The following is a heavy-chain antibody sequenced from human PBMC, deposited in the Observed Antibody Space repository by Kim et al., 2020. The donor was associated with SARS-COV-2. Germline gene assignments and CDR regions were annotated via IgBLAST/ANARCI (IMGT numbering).Heavy chain of an antibody. J-gene: IGHJ4*02. CDR3: AGTGYDILTGYYKSQTFDY. Sequence: ASVKVSCKASAYTFSSYGISWVRQAPGQGLEWMGWISAYNGNTNHAQKLQGRVTMTTDTSTSTAYMELRSLTSDDTAVYYCAGTGYDILTGYYKSQTFDYWGEGTLVTVSS. D-gene: IGHD3-9*01. CDR2: ISAYNGNT. CDR1: AYTFSSYG. V-gene: IGHV1-18*01.